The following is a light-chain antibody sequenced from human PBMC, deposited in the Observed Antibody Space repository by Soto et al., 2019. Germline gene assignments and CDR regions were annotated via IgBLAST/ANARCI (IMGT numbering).Light chain of an antibody. CDR2: GAS. J-gene: IGKJ1*01. CDR3: QQYDASRT. CDR1: QSISSKF. Sequence: EIVLTQSPGTLSLSPGESATLSCRASQSISSKFFAWYQQKPGQAPRLLIYGASARATGIPDRFSGSGSGTDFTLTISRLEPEDFAVYYCQQYDASRTFGQGTKVE. V-gene: IGKV3-20*01.